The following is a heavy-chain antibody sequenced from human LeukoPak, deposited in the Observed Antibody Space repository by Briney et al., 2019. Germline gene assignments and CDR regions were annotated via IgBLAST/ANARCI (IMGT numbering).Heavy chain of an antibody. CDR2: ISGSGGAT. D-gene: IGHD3-10*01. J-gene: IGHJ4*02. CDR1: GFTFNTYG. Sequence: GGSLRLSCAASGFTFNTYGMSWVRQAPGKGLEWVSGISGSGGATYDADSVKGRFTISRDDPHNTLYLQMNSLRAEDTAVYFCARGGVDYYGSGTYYLMYYFDYWGQGALVTVSS. V-gene: IGHV3-23*01. CDR3: ARGGVDYYGSGTYYLMYYFDY.